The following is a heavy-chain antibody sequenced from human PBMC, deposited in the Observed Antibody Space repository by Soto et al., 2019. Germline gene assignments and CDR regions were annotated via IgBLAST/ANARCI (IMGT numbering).Heavy chain of an antibody. CDR2: ISPDANNA. CDR1: GSTFSSYD. CDR3: VRGPSHGAFDI. J-gene: IGHJ3*02. V-gene: IGHV3-30-3*01. Sequence: QVQLVESGGDVVQPGRSLRLSCAASGSTFSSYDIHWVRQAPGKGLEWVAHISPDANNAYYADSVKGRFTISRDNARNTVYLQVNSLRPEDTAVYHCVRGPSHGAFDIWGQGTLVTVSS.